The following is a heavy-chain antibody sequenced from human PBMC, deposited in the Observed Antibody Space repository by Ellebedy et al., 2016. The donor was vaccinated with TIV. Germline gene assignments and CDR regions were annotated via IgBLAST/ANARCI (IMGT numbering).Heavy chain of an antibody. V-gene: IGHV4-59*01. Sequence: SETLSLXXTVSGGSISSYYWSWIRQPPGKGLEWIGYIYYSGSTNYNPSLKSRVTISVDTSKNQFSLKLSSVTAADTAVYYCARFHDYTSAFDSWGQGTMVTVSS. CDR3: ARFHDYTSAFDS. D-gene: IGHD4-11*01. CDR1: GGSISSYY. CDR2: IYYSGST. J-gene: IGHJ3*02.